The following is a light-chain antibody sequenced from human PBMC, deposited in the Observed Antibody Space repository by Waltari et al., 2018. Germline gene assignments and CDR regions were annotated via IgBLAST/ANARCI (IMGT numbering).Light chain of an antibody. CDR1: QSISSW. CDR3: QQYNSYPIFT. J-gene: IGKJ3*01. V-gene: IGKV1-5*03. Sequence: DIQMPQSPSTLSASVGDRVTITCRASQSISSWLAWYQQKPGKAPKLLIYKASSLESGVPSRFSGSGSGTEFTLTISSLQPDDFATYYCQQYNSYPIFTFGPGTKVDIK. CDR2: KAS.